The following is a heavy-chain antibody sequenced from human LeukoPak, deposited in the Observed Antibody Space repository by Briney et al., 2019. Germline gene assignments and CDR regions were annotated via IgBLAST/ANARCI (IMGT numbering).Heavy chain of an antibody. D-gene: IGHD5-18*01. Sequence: GGSLRLSCAASGFTFSSYSMNWDRQAPGKGLEWVSYISSSSSTIYYADSVKGRFTISRDNAKNSLYLQMNSLRAEDTAVYYCARDREGGYSYGTFDYWGQGTLVTVSS. CDR3: ARDREGGYSYGTFDY. V-gene: IGHV3-48*04. J-gene: IGHJ4*02. CDR1: GFTFSSYS. CDR2: ISSSSSTI.